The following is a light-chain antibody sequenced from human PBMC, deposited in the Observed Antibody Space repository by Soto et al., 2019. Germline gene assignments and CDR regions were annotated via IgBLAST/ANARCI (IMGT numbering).Light chain of an antibody. V-gene: IGKV1-9*01. CDR1: QGISSY. J-gene: IGKJ5*01. CDR2: AAS. Sequence: DIQLTQSPSFLSASLGDRVTITCRASQGISSYLAWYQQKPGKAPKLLIYAASTLQSGVPSRFSGSGSGTEFTLTISSLQPEDFASYYCQKLDNFPLTFGQGTRLEIK. CDR3: QKLDNFPLT.